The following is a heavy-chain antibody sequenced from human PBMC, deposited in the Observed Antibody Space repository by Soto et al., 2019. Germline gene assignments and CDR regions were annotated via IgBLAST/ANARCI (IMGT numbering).Heavy chain of an antibody. CDR3: ARDLKEYCSDGKCNWFDP. CDR1: GGSFSGYY. Sequence: SETLSLTCAVYGGSFSGYYWSWIRQPPGKGLEWIGYISYSGSTDYNPSLKSRVTISFDASKNQISLQVRSATAADAAVYYCARDLKEYCSDGKCNWFDPWGQGTLVTVSS. V-gene: IGHV4-59*01. J-gene: IGHJ5*02. CDR2: ISYSGST. D-gene: IGHD2-15*01.